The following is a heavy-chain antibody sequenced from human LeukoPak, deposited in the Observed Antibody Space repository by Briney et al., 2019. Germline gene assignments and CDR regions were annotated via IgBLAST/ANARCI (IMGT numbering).Heavy chain of an antibody. CDR3: ARGPDPLLRYCSGGSCYFFDY. CDR1: GFTFSSYA. J-gene: IGHJ4*02. V-gene: IGHV3-30*04. D-gene: IGHD2-15*01. Sequence: QPGRSLRLSCAASGFTFSSYAMHWVRQAPGKGLEWVAVISYEGSNKYYADSVKGRFTISRDNSKNTLYLQMNSLRAEDTAVYYCARGPDPLLRYCSGGSCYFFDYWGQGTLVTVSS. CDR2: ISYEGSNK.